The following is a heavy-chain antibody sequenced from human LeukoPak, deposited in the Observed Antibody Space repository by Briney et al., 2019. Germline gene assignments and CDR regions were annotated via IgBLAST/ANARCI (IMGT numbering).Heavy chain of an antibody. J-gene: IGHJ4*02. Sequence: GGSLRLSCAVSGFTFHDYAMHWVRQAPGKSLEWVSLISGDGGSTYYADSVKGRFTISRDNSKNSLYLRMNSLRTEDTALYYCAKDRYYDFWSGYLDAGYYFDYWGQGTLVTVSS. CDR3: AKDRYYDFWSGYLDAGYYFDY. D-gene: IGHD3-3*01. CDR2: ISGDGGST. V-gene: IGHV3-43*02. CDR1: GFTFHDYA.